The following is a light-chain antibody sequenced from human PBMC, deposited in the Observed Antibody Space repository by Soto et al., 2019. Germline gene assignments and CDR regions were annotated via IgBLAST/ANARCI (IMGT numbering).Light chain of an antibody. CDR1: SSNIGSNY. Sequence: QAVVTQSPSASGTPGQRVTISCSGSSSNIGSNYVFWYQQFPGTAPKLMIYEVTKRPSGVPDRFSGSKSGNTASLTVSGLQTEDEADYYCGSHAGNSNLVFGGGTKLTVL. CDR2: EVT. V-gene: IGLV1-47*01. CDR3: GSHAGNSNLV. J-gene: IGLJ3*02.